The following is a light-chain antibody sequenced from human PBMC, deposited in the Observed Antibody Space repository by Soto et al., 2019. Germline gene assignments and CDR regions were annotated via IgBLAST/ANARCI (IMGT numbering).Light chain of an antibody. Sequence: IQLTQSPSSLSASVXXXXXXXXRASQGISSYLAWYQQKPGKAPKRLIHAASSLQSGVPSRFSGSGSGTEFTLTISSLQPEDFATYYCLQHNSYPWTFGQGTKVDIK. CDR3: LQHNSYPWT. CDR2: AAS. V-gene: IGKV1-9*01. J-gene: IGKJ1*01. CDR1: QGISSY.